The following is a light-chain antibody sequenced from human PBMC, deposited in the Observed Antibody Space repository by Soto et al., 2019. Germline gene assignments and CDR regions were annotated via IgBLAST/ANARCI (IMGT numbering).Light chain of an antibody. CDR1: SSDVASYNL. J-gene: IGLJ2*01. V-gene: IGLV2-23*03. CDR3: CSYAGSSTFV. Sequence: QSALTQPASVSGSPGQSITISCTGTSSDVASYNLVSWYQQHPGKAPKLMIYEGTKRPSGVSNRFSGSKSGTTASLTISGLQAEDEADYYCCSYAGSSTFVFGGGTKLTVL. CDR2: EGT.